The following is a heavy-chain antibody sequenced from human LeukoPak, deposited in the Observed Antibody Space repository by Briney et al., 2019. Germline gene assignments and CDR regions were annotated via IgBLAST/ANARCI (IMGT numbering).Heavy chain of an antibody. CDR1: GGSISSYY. Sequence: RASETLSLTCTVSGGSISSYYWSWIRQPPGKGLKWIGYIYYSGSTNYNPSLKSRVTISVDTSKNQFSLKLSSVTAADTAVYYCARVMDFWSGTNWFDPWGQGTLVTVSS. CDR2: IYYSGST. D-gene: IGHD3-3*01. V-gene: IGHV4-59*01. J-gene: IGHJ5*02. CDR3: ARVMDFWSGTNWFDP.